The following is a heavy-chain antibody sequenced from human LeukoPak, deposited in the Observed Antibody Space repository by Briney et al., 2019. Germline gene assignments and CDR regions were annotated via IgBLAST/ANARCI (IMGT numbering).Heavy chain of an antibody. Sequence: SETLSLTCTVAGGSISSSSYYWGWIRQPPGKGLEWIGSIYYSGSTYYNPSLKSRVTISVDTSKIHFSLKLSSVTAADTAVYYCARQKGYFDWLLSSDWFDPWGQGTLVTVSS. V-gene: IGHV4-39*01. CDR1: GGSISSSSYY. D-gene: IGHD3-9*01. CDR3: ARQKGYFDWLLSSDWFDP. J-gene: IGHJ5*02. CDR2: IYYSGST.